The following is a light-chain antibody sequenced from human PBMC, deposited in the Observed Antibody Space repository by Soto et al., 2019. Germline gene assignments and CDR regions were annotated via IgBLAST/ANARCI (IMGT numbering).Light chain of an antibody. CDR2: DTS. CDR3: QQCGSSPS. J-gene: IGKJ1*01. V-gene: IGKV3-20*01. CDR1: QXVXXSY. Sequence: EIVXXXSPGXXXLSPGEXXXXXXXXSQXVXXSYLAWYQQKPGQAPRLLIYDTSSRATGIPDRFSGSGSGTDFTLAISRLEPEDFAVYYCQQCGSSPSFGQGTKVELK.